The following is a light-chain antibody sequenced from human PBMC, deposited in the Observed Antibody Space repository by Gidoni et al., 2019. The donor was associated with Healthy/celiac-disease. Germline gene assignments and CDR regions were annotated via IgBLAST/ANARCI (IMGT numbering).Light chain of an antibody. Sequence: EIVLTHSPATLSLSPGERATLSCMASQSVSSYLAWYQQKPGQAPRLLIYDASNRATGIPARFSGSGSGTDFTLTISSLEPEDFAVYYCQQRSNWPPEFTFGPGTKVDIK. CDR2: DAS. V-gene: IGKV3-11*01. J-gene: IGKJ3*01. CDR3: QQRSNWPPEFT. CDR1: QSVSSY.